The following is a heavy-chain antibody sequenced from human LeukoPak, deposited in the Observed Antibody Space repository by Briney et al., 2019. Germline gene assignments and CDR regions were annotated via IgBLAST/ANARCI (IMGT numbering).Heavy chain of an antibody. CDR3: AKEGQQLSTYYYHYMDV. J-gene: IGHJ6*03. CDR1: GFTFDDYT. CDR2: ISWDGDSA. V-gene: IGHV3-43*01. D-gene: IGHD6-13*01. Sequence: QPGGSLRLACAASGFTFDDYTMHWVRQSPGKGLEWVSLISWDGDSAYYADSVKGRFTISRDNSKDSLYLLMNSLTTEDTALYYCAKEGQQLSTYYYHYMDVWGKGTTVTVSS.